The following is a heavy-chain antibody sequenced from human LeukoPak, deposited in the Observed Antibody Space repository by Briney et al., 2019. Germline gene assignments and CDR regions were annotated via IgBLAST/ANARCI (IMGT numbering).Heavy chain of an antibody. CDR3: ARKNGDYGDDYYYYYMDV. V-gene: IGHV1-69*06. D-gene: IGHD4-17*01. CDR2: IIPIFGTA. Sequence: GASVKVSCKASGGTFSSYAISWVRQAPGQGLEWMGGIIPIFGTANYAQKFQGRVTITADKSTSTAYMELSSLRSEDTAVYYCARKNGDYGDDYYYYYMDVWGKGTTVTVSS. J-gene: IGHJ6*03. CDR1: GGTFSSYA.